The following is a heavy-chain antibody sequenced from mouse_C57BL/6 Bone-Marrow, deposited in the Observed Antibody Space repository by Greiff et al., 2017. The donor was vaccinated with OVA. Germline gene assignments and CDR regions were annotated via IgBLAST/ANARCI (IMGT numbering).Heavy chain of an antibody. CDR3: AREMTAQATGLVAY. J-gene: IGHJ3*01. CDR1: GFTFSSYA. V-gene: IGHV5-4*01. CDR2: ISDGGSYT. Sequence: EVKLLESGGGLVKPGGSLKLSCAASGFTFSSYAMSWVRQTPEKRLEWVATISDGGSYTYYPDNVKGRFTISRDNAKNNLYLQMSHLKSEDTAMYYCAREMTAQATGLVAYWGQGTLVTVSA. D-gene: IGHD3-2*02.